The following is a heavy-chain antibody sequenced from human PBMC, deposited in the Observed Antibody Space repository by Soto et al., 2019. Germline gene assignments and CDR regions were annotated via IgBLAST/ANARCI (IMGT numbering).Heavy chain of an antibody. CDR1: GYSISSGYY. J-gene: IGHJ5*02. CDR3: ARYGDSCSWYLYPQIYKLFDP. CDR2: IYHSGST. Sequence: SETLSLTCAACGYSISSGYYWGWIRQPPGKGLEWIGSIYHSGSTYYNPSLKSRVTISVDTSKNQFSLKLRSVTAADTAVYYCARYGDSCSWYLYPQIYKLFDPWGQETLVAVPS. V-gene: IGHV4-38-2*01. D-gene: IGHD6-13*01.